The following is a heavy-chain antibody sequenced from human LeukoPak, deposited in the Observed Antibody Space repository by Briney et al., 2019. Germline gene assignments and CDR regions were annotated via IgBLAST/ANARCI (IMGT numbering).Heavy chain of an antibody. D-gene: IGHD6-13*01. V-gene: IGHV4-59*12. J-gene: IGHJ4*02. CDR3: SLAAATIVPIDY. CDR1: GFTFSSYW. Sequence: GSLRLSCAASGFTFSSYWMSWIRQHPGKGLEWIGYIYYSGSTYYNPSLTSRVTISVDTSKNQFSLKLSSVTAADTAVYYCSLAAATIVPIDYWGQGTLVTVSA. CDR2: IYYSGST.